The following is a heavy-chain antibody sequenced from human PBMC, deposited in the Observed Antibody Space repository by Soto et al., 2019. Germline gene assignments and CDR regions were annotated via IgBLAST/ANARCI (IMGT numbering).Heavy chain of an antibody. CDR3: GRGRSCSGGNCYTYFDF. CDR2: ISRNSANI. Sequence: GGSLRLSCVASGFTFDNYAMYWVRQTLGKGLEWVAGISRNSANIAFADSVKGRFTISRDSAKNSLFLQMNSLRAEDTALYYCGRGRSCSGGNCYTYFDFWGQGTLVTVSS. D-gene: IGHD2-15*01. J-gene: IGHJ4*02. V-gene: IGHV3-9*01. CDR1: GFTFDNYA.